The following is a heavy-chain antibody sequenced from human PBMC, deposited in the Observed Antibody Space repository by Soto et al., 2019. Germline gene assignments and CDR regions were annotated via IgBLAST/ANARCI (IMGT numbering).Heavy chain of an antibody. CDR1: GFTFSSYG. J-gene: IGHJ6*02. CDR3: ARDMYSSSSGYYYYGMDV. V-gene: IGHV3-33*01. D-gene: IGHD6-6*01. CDR2: IWYDGSHK. Sequence: GGSLRLSCAASGFTFSSYGMHWVRQAPGKGLEWVAVIWYDGSHKYYADSVKGRFTISRDNSKNTLYLQMNSLRAEDTAVYYCARDMYSSSSGYYYYGMDVWGQGTTLTVSS.